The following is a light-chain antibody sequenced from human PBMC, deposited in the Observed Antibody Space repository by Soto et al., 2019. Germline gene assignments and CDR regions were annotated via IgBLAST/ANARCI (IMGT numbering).Light chain of an antibody. CDR2: WAS. Sequence: SPLSCKSSQSVLDSSSGKSYLAWYQQKLGQPPRLLIYWASTRESGVPDRFSAGGSGADFTLTISSLQAEDVAIYYCQQYYHLWSFGQGTKVEIK. V-gene: IGKV4-1*01. CDR3: QQYYHLWS. J-gene: IGKJ1*01. CDR1: QSVLDSSSGKSY.